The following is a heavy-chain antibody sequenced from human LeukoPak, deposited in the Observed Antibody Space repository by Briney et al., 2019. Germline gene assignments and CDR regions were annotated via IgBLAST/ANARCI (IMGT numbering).Heavy chain of an antibody. CDR2: INQEGSEK. Sequence: GGSLRLSCAASGFTFSSYWMSWVRQTPGKGLEWVANINQEGSEKWSVDSVKGRFTISRDNAKNSLNLQMNSLRAEDTAVYYCAKGGGSSGRSYYFDYWGQGTLVTVSS. V-gene: IGHV3-7*01. J-gene: IGHJ4*02. D-gene: IGHD6-19*01. CDR3: AKGGGSSGRSYYFDY. CDR1: GFTFSSYW.